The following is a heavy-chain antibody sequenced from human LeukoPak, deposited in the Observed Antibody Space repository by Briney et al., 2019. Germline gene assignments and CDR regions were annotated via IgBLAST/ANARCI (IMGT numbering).Heavy chain of an antibody. D-gene: IGHD6-13*01. CDR3: AKDRSNSWTFDY. J-gene: IGHJ4*02. CDR1: GFTFSSYG. Sequence: PGRSLRLSCTASGFTFSSYGMHWVRQAPGKGLEWVANIASDGSDRHHADSVKGRFTISRDNSKNTVYLQMNSLRGEDTAVYYCAKDRSNSWTFDYWGQGTLVTVSS. V-gene: IGHV3-30*18. CDR2: IASDGSDR.